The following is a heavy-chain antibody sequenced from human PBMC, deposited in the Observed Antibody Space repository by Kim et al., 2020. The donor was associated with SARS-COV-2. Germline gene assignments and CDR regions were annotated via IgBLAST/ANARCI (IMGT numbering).Heavy chain of an antibody. D-gene: IGHD3-10*01. CDR3: ARGVVITMVREPRFSDAFDI. Sequence: SVKVSCKASGGTFSSYAISWVRQAPGQGLEWMGGIIPIFGTANYAQKFQGRVTITADESTSTAYMELSSLRSEDTAVYYCARGVVITMVREPRFSDAFDIWGQGTMVTVSS. V-gene: IGHV1-69*13. J-gene: IGHJ3*02. CDR1: GGTFSSYA. CDR2: IIPIFGTA.